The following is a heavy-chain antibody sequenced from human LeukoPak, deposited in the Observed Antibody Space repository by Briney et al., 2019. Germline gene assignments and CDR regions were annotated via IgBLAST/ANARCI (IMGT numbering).Heavy chain of an antibody. Sequence: AGSLRLSCAASGFTFSSYAMHWVRQAPGKGLEWVAVISYDGSNKYYADSVKGRFTISRDDSKNTLYLQMNSLRAEDTAVYYCARDGMSRDGYNYYYFDYWGQGTLVTVSS. CDR1: GFTFSSYA. CDR3: ARDGMSRDGYNYYYFDY. V-gene: IGHV3-30*01. CDR2: ISYDGSNK. D-gene: IGHD5-24*01. J-gene: IGHJ4*02.